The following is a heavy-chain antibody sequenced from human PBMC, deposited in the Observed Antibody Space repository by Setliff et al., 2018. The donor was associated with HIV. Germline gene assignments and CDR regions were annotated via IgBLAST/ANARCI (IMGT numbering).Heavy chain of an antibody. CDR2: VYYTGTS. Sequence: PSETLSLTCTVSGVSVSSGGYYWSWIRQHPGKGLEWIGCVYYTGTSYFNPSLKSRITISVDTSKNHFSLKLGFVTAADTAVYYCARGESTTWDLAEYFQHWGHGTLVTVSS. CDR1: GVSVSSGGYY. V-gene: IGHV4-31*03. CDR3: ARGESTTWDLAEYFQH. J-gene: IGHJ1*01. D-gene: IGHD2-2*01.